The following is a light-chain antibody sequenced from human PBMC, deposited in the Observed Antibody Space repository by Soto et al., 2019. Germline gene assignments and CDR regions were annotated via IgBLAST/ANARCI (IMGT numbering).Light chain of an antibody. CDR2: AAS. J-gene: IGKJ4*01. V-gene: IGKV1-39*01. Sequence: QMTQSPSSLSASVGDRVTITCRAGQRISTSLTWYQQKPGQAPKVLIFAASTLQSGVPSRFSGSGSGTDFSLTISSLQTEDFAIYYCQQSYYTPLTFGGGTKVEIK. CDR3: QQSYYTPLT. CDR1: QRISTS.